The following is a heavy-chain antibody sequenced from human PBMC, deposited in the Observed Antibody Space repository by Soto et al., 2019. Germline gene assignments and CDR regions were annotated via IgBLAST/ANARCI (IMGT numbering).Heavy chain of an antibody. CDR2: IYYSGST. CDR3: ARASYYSDSFGYFLDY. J-gene: IGHJ4*01. Sequence: PSETLSLTCTVSGVSISPYYWSWIRQAPGKGLEWIAYIYYSGSTNYNPSLKSRVSISVDTSKNQCSLKLSSVTAADTAVYYCARASYYSDSFGYFLDYWGRGTLVTVS. V-gene: IGHV4-59*01. CDR1: GVSISPYY. D-gene: IGHD3-22*01.